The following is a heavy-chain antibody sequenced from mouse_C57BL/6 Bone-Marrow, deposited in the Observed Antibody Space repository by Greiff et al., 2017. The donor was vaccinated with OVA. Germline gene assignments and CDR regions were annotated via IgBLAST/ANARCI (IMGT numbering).Heavy chain of an antibody. CDR1: GYTFTGYW. Sequence: VQLQQSGAELMKPGASVKLSCKATGYTFTGYWIEWVKQRPGHGLEWIGEILPGSGSTNSNEKFKGTATFTAATSSNTAYMQLSSLTTEDSAIYYCAGLGVYFDVWGTGTTVTVSS. CDR3: AGLGVYFDV. J-gene: IGHJ1*03. V-gene: IGHV1-9*01. CDR2: ILPGSGST.